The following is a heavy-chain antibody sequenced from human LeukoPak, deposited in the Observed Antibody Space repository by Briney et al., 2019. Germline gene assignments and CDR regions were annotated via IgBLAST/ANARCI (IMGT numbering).Heavy chain of an antibody. J-gene: IGHJ5*02. CDR3: ARSPGIAVADWFDP. CDR1: GGSISNYY. V-gene: IGHV4-59*08. CDR2: ISYSGNT. Sequence: TSETLSLTCTVSGGSISNYYWSWIRQPPGKELEWIGYISYSGNTDSNPSLKSRVTISVDTSKNQFSLKLSSVTAADTAVYYCARSPGIAVADWFDPWGQGTLVTVSS. D-gene: IGHD6-19*01.